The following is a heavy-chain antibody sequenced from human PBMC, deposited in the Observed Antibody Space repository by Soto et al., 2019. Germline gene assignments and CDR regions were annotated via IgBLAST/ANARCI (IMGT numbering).Heavy chain of an antibody. V-gene: IGHV1-3*01. D-gene: IGHD3-9*01. CDR2: INAGNGNT. J-gene: IGHJ4*02. CDR3: ARDDILTGYHGGFDY. Sequence: ASVKVSCKASGYTFTSYAMHCRRQAPGQRLEWMGWINAGNGNTKYSQKFQGRVTITRDTSASTAYMELSSLRSEDTAVYYCARDDILTGYHGGFDYWGQGTLVTVSS. CDR1: GYTFTSYA.